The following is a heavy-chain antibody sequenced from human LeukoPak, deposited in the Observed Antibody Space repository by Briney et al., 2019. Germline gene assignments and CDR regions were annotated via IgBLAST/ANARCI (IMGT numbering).Heavy chain of an antibody. CDR3: ARDLAGAGPTADY. D-gene: IGHD6-13*01. V-gene: IGHV1-2*02. Sequence: ASVKVSCKASGYTFTGYYMHWVRQAPGQGLEWMGWINPNSGGTNYAQKFQGRVTMTRDTSISTAYMELSRLRSDDTAVYYCARDLAGAGPTADYWGQGTLVTVSS. CDR1: GYTFTGYY. J-gene: IGHJ4*02. CDR2: INPNSGGT.